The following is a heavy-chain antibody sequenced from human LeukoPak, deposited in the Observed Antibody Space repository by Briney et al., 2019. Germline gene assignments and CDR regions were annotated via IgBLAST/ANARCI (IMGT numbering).Heavy chain of an antibody. CDR1: GFTFSSYS. CDR3: ARVSFCSSTTCPYYYYGMDV. D-gene: IGHD2-2*01. CDR2: ISSSSSTI. Sequence: GGSLRLSCAASGFTFSSYSMNWVRQAPGKGLEWVSYISSSSSTIYYADSVKGRFTISRDNAKNSLYLQMNSLRAEDTAVYYCARVSFCSSTTCPYYYYGMDVWGQGITVTVSS. J-gene: IGHJ6*02. V-gene: IGHV3-48*01.